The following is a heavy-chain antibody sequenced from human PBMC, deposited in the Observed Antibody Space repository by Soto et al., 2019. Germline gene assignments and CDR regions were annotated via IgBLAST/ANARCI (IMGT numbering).Heavy chain of an antibody. CDR2: INHSGST. V-gene: IGHV4-34*01. D-gene: IGHD2-8*02. CDR3: ARDKITGLFDY. J-gene: IGHJ4*02. CDR1: GGSFSDTY. Sequence: SETLSLTCAVYGGSFSDTYWNLFRQPPGKGLEWIGEINHSGSTNYNPSLKSRVTISVDTSKNQFSLKLTSVTAADTAVYYCARDKITGLFDYWGQGTLVTVSS.